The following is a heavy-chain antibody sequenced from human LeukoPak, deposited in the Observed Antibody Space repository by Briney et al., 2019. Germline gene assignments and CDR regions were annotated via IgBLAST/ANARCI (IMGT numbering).Heavy chain of an antibody. CDR3: ARGVIPAGMSYWYFDL. CDR1: GFTVSSKY. V-gene: IGHV3-66*01. CDR2: IYSGGIT. Sequence: GGSLRLSCAVSGFTVSSKYLNWVRQAPGKGLEWISVIYSGGITNYADSVKGRFTISRDTSKNTLYLQMNSLRAEDTAVYYCARGVIPAGMSYWYFDLWGRGTLVPVSS. J-gene: IGHJ2*01. D-gene: IGHD2-2*01.